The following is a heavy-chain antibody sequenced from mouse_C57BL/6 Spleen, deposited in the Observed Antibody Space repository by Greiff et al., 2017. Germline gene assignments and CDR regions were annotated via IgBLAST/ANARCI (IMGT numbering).Heavy chain of an antibody. Sequence: QVQLQQSGPELVKPGASVKISCKASGYAFSSSWMNWVKQRPGKGLEWIGRIYPGDGDTNYKGKFKGKATLTADKSSSTAYMQLSSLTSEDSAFYFCARYYDYDGGCFAYWGQGTLVTVSA. V-gene: IGHV1-82*01. CDR2: IYPGDGDT. CDR1: GYAFSSSW. J-gene: IGHJ3*01. D-gene: IGHD2-4*01. CDR3: ARYYDYDGGCFAY.